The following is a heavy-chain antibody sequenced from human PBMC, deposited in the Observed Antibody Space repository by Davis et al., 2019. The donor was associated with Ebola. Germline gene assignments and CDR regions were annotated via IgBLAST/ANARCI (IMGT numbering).Heavy chain of an antibody. V-gene: IGHV3-23*01. J-gene: IGHJ6*02. CDR1: GFTFSSYA. CDR3: ARVADGGVVVPAAIHYYYGMDV. D-gene: IGHD2-2*01. CDR2: ISGSGDRT. Sequence: GESLKISCAASGFTFSSYAMNWVRQAPGKRLEWVSAISGSGDRTFYADSVKGRFTISRDNAKNSLYLQMNSLRAEDTAVYYCARVADGGVVVPAAIHYYYGMDVWGQGTTVTVSS.